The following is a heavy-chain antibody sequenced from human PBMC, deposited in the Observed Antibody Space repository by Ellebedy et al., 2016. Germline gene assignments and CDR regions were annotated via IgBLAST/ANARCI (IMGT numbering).Heavy chain of an antibody. J-gene: IGHJ6*02. CDR3: ARAPPHDYFDYYYGMDV. V-gene: IGHV3-74*01. D-gene: IGHD2/OR15-2a*01. CDR1: GFTFSSYW. CDR2: INSDGSST. Sequence: GGSLRLSCAASGFTFSSYWMHWVRQAPGKGLVWVSRINSDGSSTSYADSVKGRFTISRDNAKNTLYLQMNSLRAEDTAVYYCARAPPHDYFDYYYGMDVWGQGTTVTVSS.